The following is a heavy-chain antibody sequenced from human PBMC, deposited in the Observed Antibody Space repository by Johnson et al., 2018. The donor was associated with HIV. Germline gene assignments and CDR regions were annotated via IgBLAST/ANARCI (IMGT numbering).Heavy chain of an antibody. CDR1: GFTFSDYY. Sequence: QVQLVESGGGSVKPGESLKISCEASGFTFSDYYMSWIRQAPGKGLEWVSYISSSGSTIYYADSVKGRFTISRDNAKNSLYLQMNSLRAEDTAVYYCVRGGYYYDQAGAFDIWGQGTMVTVSS. CDR3: VRGGYYYDQAGAFDI. CDR2: ISSSGSTI. J-gene: IGHJ3*02. V-gene: IGHV3-11*04. D-gene: IGHD3-22*01.